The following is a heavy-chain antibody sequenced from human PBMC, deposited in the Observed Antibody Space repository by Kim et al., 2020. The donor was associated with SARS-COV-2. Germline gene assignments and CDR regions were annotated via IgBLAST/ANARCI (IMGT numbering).Heavy chain of an antibody. CDR2: IKQDGSEK. Sequence: GGSLRLSCAASGFTFSSYWMSWVRQAPGKGLEWVANIKQDGSEKYYVDSVKGRFTISRDNAKNSLYLQMNSLRAEDTAVYYCAREGSPRYYYYYYMDVWGKGTTVTVSS. V-gene: IGHV3-7*01. CDR3: AREGSPRYYYYYYMDV. CDR1: GFTFSSYW. J-gene: IGHJ6*03. D-gene: IGHD6-19*01.